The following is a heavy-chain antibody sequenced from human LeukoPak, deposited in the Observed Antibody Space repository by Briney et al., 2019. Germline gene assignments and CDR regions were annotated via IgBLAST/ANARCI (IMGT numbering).Heavy chain of an antibody. Sequence: GGSLRLSCAASGFVVNDYYMNWIRLAPGKGLEWVSYISSRDNLIYYADSVKGRFTISRDNAKNSLYLQMNSLRAEDTAVYYCAREVDIVVVPAATYYYYYGMDVWGQGTTVTVSS. V-gene: IGHV3-11*04. D-gene: IGHD2-2*01. CDR3: AREVDIVVVPAATYYYYYGMDV. J-gene: IGHJ6*02. CDR2: ISSRDNLI. CDR1: GFVVNDYY.